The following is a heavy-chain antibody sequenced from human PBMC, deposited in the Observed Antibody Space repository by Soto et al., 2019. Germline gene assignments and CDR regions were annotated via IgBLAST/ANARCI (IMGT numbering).Heavy chain of an antibody. CDR2: SRSIANSYAT. D-gene: IGHD3-3*01. V-gene: IGHV3-73*01. CDR1: GFAFSGSP. Sequence: VPLRLSAPASGFAFSGSPMHWVRQASGKAIVCVGRSRSIANSYATAYAASVKGRFTISRDGSKTKAYLQMKPLKTEDTAVYYCTRHDYYDFWSGSHQDYYYYDMDVWGQRTTVTASS. CDR3: TRHDYYDFWSGSHQDYYYYDMDV. J-gene: IGHJ6*02.